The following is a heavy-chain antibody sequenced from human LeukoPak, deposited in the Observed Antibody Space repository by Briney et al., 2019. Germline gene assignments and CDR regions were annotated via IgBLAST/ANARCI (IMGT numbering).Heavy chain of an antibody. CDR3: ARAGTGYSSSWYDPDYYYYMDV. D-gene: IGHD6-13*01. J-gene: IGHJ6*03. CDR2: IIPIFDTA. V-gene: IGHV1-69*06. Sequence: ASVKVPCKASGGTFSSYAISWVRQAPGQGLEWMGGIIPIFDTANYAQKFQDRVTITADKSTSTAYMELSSLRSEDTAVFYCARAGTGYSSSWYDPDYYYYMDVWGKGTTVTVSS. CDR1: GGTFSSYA.